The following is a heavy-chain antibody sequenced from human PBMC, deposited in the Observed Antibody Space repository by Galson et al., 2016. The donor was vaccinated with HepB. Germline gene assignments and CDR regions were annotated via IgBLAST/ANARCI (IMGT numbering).Heavy chain of an antibody. J-gene: IGHJ4*02. CDR1: GFVFSAYG. Sequence: SLRLSCAGSGFVFSAYGFNWIRQAPGKGLEWVSSISTAGSYRHSTDSVKGRFTISRDNDKHSLYLQMNSLRAEDTAVYYCARSGGTYSSSSHYFDSWGQGTLVAVSS. CDR2: ISTAGSYR. CDR3: ARSGGTYSSSSHYFDS. D-gene: IGHD6-6*01. V-gene: IGHV3-21*01.